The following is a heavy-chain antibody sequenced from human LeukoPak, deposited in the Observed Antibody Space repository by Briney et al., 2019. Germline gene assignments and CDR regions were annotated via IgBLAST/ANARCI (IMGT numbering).Heavy chain of an antibody. J-gene: IGHJ5*02. CDR1: GFTFSSYW. Sequence: PGGSLRLSCAASGFTFSSYWMSWVRQAPGKGLEWVANIKQDGSAKYYVDSVKGRFTISRDNAKNSLNLQLNSLRAEDTAVYYCARDHVKWLRFGSPYNWFDPWGQGTLVTVSS. CDR2: IKQDGSAK. CDR3: ARDHVKWLRFGSPYNWFDP. V-gene: IGHV3-7*01. D-gene: IGHD5-12*01.